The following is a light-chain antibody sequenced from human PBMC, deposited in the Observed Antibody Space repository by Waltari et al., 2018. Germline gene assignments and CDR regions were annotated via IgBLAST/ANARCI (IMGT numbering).Light chain of an antibody. Sequence: QSALTQPASVSGSPGQSITISCIGTRSDIGGYDFVSWYQQHPDKVPKLLIHDVNNRPSGISDRFSGSKSGNTAALTISGLQAEDEADYYCSSFSGTATEVIFGGGTRLTVL. CDR1: RSDIGGYDF. V-gene: IGLV2-14*03. CDR2: DVN. CDR3: SSFSGTATEVI. J-gene: IGLJ2*01.